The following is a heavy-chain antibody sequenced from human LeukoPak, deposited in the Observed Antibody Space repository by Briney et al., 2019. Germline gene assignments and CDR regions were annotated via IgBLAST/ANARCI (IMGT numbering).Heavy chain of an antibody. CDR2: INHSGST. Sequence: SETLSLTCAVYGGSFSGYYWSRIRQPPGKGLEWIGEINHSGSTNYNPSLKSRVTISVDTSKNQFSLKLSSVTAADTAVYYCARYDSSGYYLGFDYWGQGTLVTVSS. J-gene: IGHJ4*02. CDR1: GGSFSGYY. CDR3: ARYDSSGYYLGFDY. D-gene: IGHD3-22*01. V-gene: IGHV4-34*01.